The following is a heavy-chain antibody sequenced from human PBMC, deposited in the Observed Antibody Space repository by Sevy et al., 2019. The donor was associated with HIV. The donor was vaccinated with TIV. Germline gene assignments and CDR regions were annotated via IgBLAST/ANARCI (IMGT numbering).Heavy chain of an antibody. Sequence: GGSLRLSCAASGFAMSSYWVTWVRQVPGKGLEWVSGISWNSGAIGYADSVKGRFTISRDNGQNSLYLQMNSLRIDDTALYYCGRAHGYCVVNSCFGGSINAFDILGQGTMVTVSS. CDR3: GRAHGYCVVNSCFGGSINAFDI. D-gene: IGHD2-15*01. V-gene: IGHV3-9*01. CDR2: ISWNSGAI. CDR1: GFAMSSYW. J-gene: IGHJ3*02.